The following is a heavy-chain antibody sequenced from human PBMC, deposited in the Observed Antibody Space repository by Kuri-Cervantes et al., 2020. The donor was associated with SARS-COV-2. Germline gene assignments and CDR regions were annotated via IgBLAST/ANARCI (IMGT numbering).Heavy chain of an antibody. Sequence: SETLSLTCTVSGGSVSSGSYYWSWIRQPPGKGLEWIGYIYYSGSTNYNPSLKSRVTISVDTSKNQFSLKLSSVTAADTAVYYCARGMVYAIFDYWGQGTLVTVSS. V-gene: IGHV4-61*01. CDR2: IYYSGST. J-gene: IGHJ4*02. D-gene: IGHD2-8*01. CDR3: ARGMVYAIFDY. CDR1: GGSVSSGSYY.